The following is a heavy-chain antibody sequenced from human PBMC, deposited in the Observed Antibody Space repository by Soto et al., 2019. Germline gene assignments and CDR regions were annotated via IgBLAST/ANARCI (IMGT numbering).Heavy chain of an antibody. D-gene: IGHD3-10*01. CDR2: INHSGST. V-gene: IGHV4-34*01. Sequence: SETLSLTCAVYGGSFSGYYWSWIRQPPGKGLEWIGEINHSGSTNYNPSLKSRVTMSVDTSRNQLLLQLNSVTAADTAVYYCARESAGSGKNNWFDPWGQGTLVTVSS. CDR3: ARESAGSGKNNWFDP. J-gene: IGHJ5*02. CDR1: GGSFSGYY.